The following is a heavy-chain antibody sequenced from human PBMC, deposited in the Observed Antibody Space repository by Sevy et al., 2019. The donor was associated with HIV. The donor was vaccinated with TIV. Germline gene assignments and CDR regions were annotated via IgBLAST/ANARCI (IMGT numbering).Heavy chain of an antibody. J-gene: IGHJ3*02. Sequence: GGSLRLSCAASGFTFSSYSMNWVRQAPGKGLEWVSSISSSRSYIYYADSVKGRFTISRDNSKNTLSLQMNSLRVEDTAVYYCARFPPERAFDIWGQGTMVTVSS. CDR1: GFTFSSYS. CDR3: ARFPPERAFDI. CDR2: ISSSRSYI. V-gene: IGHV3-21*01.